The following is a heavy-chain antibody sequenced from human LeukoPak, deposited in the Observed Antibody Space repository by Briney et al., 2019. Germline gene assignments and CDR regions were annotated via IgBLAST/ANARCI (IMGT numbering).Heavy chain of an antibody. CDR3: AKVDSSSWFEYFQH. CDR2: IYSGGST. D-gene: IGHD6-13*01. J-gene: IGHJ1*01. CDR1: GFTVSSNY. V-gene: IGHV3-66*01. Sequence: PGGSLRLSCAASGFTVSSNYMSWVRQAPGKGLEWVSVIYSGGSTYYADSVKGRFTISRDNSKNSLYLQMDSLRAEDTAVYYCAKVDSSSWFEYFQHWGQGTLVTVSS.